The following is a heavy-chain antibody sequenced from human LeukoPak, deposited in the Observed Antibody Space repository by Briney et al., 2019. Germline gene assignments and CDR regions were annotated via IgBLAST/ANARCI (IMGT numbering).Heavy chain of an antibody. D-gene: IGHD6-13*01. J-gene: IGHJ6*02. CDR1: GGTFSSYA. CDR2: IIPILGIA. CDR3: ARGGAAVSYGMDV. Sequence: SVKVSCKASGGTFSSYAISWVRQAPGQGLEWMGRIIPILGIANYAQKFQGRVTITADKSTSTAYMELSSLRSEDTAVYYCARGGAAVSYGMDVWGQGTTVTVSS. V-gene: IGHV1-69*04.